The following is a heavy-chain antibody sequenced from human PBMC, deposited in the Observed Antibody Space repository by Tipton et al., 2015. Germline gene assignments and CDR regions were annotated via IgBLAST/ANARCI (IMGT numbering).Heavy chain of an antibody. CDR2: INESGST. Sequence: TLSLTCAVYGGSFSGYYWSWIRQPPGEGLEWIGEINESGSTNYNSSLKNRVTVSVDTSLNHLSLYLTSVTAADAGVYYCARHRGVGGLADYWGRGTLVTVSS. D-gene: IGHD3-10*01. J-gene: IGHJ4*02. V-gene: IGHV4-34*01. CDR3: ARHRGVGGLADY. CDR1: GGSFSGYY.